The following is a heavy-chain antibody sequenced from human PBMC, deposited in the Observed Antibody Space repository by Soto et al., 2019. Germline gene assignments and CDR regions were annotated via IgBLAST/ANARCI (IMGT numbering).Heavy chain of an antibody. CDR1: GGSISSGGYY. CDR2: IYYSGSTYYN. J-gene: IGHJ4*02. V-gene: IGHV4-31*03. Sequence: QVQLQESGPGLVKPSQTLSLTCTVSGGSISSGGYYWSWIRQHPGKGLEWIEYIYYSGSTYYNYYNPSLKGRVTISVDTSKNQFSLKLSSVTAANTAVYSCARTPLLWGQGTLVTVSS. D-gene: IGHD1-26*01. CDR3: ARTPLL.